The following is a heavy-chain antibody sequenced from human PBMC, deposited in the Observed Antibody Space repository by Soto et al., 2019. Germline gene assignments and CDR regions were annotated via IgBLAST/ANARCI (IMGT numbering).Heavy chain of an antibody. J-gene: IGHJ4*02. D-gene: IGHD6-13*01. CDR2: IRSKAYGGTT. Sequence: GGSLRLSCTASGFTFGDYAMSWFRQAPGKGLEWVGFIRSKAYGGTTEYAASVKGRFTISRDDSKSIAYLQMNSLKTEDTAVYYCTRDSSSWDIDYWGQGTLVTVSS. V-gene: IGHV3-49*03. CDR1: GFTFGDYA. CDR3: TRDSSSWDIDY.